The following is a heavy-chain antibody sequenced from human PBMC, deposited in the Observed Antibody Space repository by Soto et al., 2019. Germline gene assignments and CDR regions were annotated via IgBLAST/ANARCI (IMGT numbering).Heavy chain of an antibody. J-gene: IGHJ2*01. V-gene: IGHV1-46*01. CDR2: INPSGGST. CDR3: ARDGPEGIRSSGWSDWYFDL. Sequence: QVQLVQSGAEVKKPGASVKVSCKASGYTFTSYYMHWVRQAPGQGLEWLGIINPSGGSTSYAQKFRGRVTMTRDTSTSTVYMELSSLRSEDTAVYYCARDGPEGIRSSGWSDWYFDLWGRGTLVTVSS. CDR1: GYTFTSYY. D-gene: IGHD6-19*01.